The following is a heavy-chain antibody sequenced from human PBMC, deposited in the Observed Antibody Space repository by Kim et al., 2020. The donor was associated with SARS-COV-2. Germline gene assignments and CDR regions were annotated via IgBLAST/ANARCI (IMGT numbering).Heavy chain of an antibody. V-gene: IGHV3-74*03. J-gene: IGHJ4*03. D-gene: IGHD1-26*01. CDR2: RTT. CDR3: ARGMWGGFGS. Sequence: RTTTYADSVKGRFTISRDNAKNALHLQMNGLRAEDTAVYYCARGMWGGFGSWGHGIPVTVSS.